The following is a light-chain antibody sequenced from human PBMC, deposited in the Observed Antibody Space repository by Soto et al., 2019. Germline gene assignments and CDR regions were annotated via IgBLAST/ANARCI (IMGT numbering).Light chain of an antibody. CDR3: EQYCIPPFR. V-gene: IGKV3-20*01. CDR1: QSVANNY. J-gene: IGKJ4*01. Sequence: ELVLTQSPGTLSLSPGERATLSCRASQSVANNYLAWYQQKPGQAPRFLIYDASSRATGIPDRFSGSGSGTDFTLTISRLEREDFAVYYCEQYCIPPFRFRGGTEVEIK. CDR2: DAS.